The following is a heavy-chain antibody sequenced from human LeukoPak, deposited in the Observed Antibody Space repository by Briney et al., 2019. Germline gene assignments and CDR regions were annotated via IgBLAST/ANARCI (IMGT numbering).Heavy chain of an antibody. D-gene: IGHD3-10*01. V-gene: IGHV1-8*01. J-gene: IGHJ5*02. CDR3: ARDKDRYGSGSYSDWFDP. CDR2: MNPNSGNT. Sequence: ASVKVSCKASGYTFTSYDINWVRQATGQGLEWMGWMNPNSGNTGYAQKFQGRVTMTTDTSTSTAYMELRSLRSDDTAVYYCARDKDRYGSGSYSDWFDPWGQGTLVTVSS. CDR1: GYTFTSYD.